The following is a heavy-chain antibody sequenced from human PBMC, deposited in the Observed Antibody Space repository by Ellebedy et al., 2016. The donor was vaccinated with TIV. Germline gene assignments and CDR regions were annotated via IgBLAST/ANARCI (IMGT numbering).Heavy chain of an antibody. D-gene: IGHD6-19*01. Sequence: ASVKVSXXASGYTFTGYYMHWVRQAPGQGLEWMGWINPNSGGTNYAQKFQGRVTMTRDTSISAAYMELSRLRSDDTAVYYCARGRGEWLGYNWFDPWGQGTLVTVSS. CDR3: ARGRGEWLGYNWFDP. V-gene: IGHV1-2*02. J-gene: IGHJ5*02. CDR1: GYTFTGYY. CDR2: INPNSGGT.